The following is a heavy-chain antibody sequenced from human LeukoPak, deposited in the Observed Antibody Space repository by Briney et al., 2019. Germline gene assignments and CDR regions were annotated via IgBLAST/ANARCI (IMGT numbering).Heavy chain of an antibody. CDR1: GGSISYYY. V-gene: IGHV4-59*01. D-gene: IGHD4/OR15-4a*01. J-gene: IGHJ6*02. Sequence: SETLPLTCTVSGGSISYYYWSWIRQSPGKGLEWIGYVYYSGTTNYNPSLKSRVTISVDTSKNQFSLQLRSVTAADTAVYYCAREDPQTRVPEGMDVWGQGTTVTVSS. CDR2: VYYSGTT. CDR3: AREDPQTRVPEGMDV.